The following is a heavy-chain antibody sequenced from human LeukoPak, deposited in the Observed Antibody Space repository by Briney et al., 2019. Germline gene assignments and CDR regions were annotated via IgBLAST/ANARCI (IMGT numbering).Heavy chain of an antibody. J-gene: IGHJ2*01. CDR2: IYSGGTT. CDR3: TRVGDHFHWNLDL. Sequence: GGSLRLSCAASWFTLSTYYMNWVRQAPGKGLEWVSIIYSGGTTYYADSVKGRFTISRDTSKNTLSLQMNSLRAEDTAVYFCTRVGDHFHWNLDLWGRGTLVTVSS. D-gene: IGHD3-3*02. CDR1: WFTLSTYY. V-gene: IGHV3-53*01.